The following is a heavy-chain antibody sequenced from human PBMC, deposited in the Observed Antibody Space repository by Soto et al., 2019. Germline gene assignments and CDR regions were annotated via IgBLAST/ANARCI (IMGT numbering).Heavy chain of an antibody. V-gene: IGHV4-31*03. CDR2: IYYSGNT. J-gene: IGHJ5*02. CDR1: GGSISSGGYY. CDR3: ARSVFP. Sequence: QVQLQESGPGLVKPSQTLSLTCTVSGGSISSGGYYWSWIRQHPGKGLEWIGYIYYSGNTYYNPALTRRVTLSVATSKNQFSLKLTSVTAADTAVYYCARSVFPWGQGTLVTVSS.